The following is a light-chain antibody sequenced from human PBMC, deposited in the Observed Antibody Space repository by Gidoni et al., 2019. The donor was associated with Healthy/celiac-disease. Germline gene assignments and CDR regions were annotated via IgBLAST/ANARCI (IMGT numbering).Light chain of an antibody. J-gene: IGKJ1*01. Sequence: DIQMTQSPSTLSASVGDRDTITCRASQSISSWLAWYQQKPGKAPKLLIYKASSLESGVPSRFSGSGSGTEFTLTISSLQPDDFATYYCQQYNSYSLWTFGQGTKVEIK. CDR3: QQYNSYSLWT. V-gene: IGKV1-5*03. CDR1: QSISSW. CDR2: KAS.